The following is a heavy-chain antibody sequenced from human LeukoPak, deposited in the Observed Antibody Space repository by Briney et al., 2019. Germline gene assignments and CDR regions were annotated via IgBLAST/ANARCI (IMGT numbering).Heavy chain of an antibody. V-gene: IGHV4-39*07. CDR2: IYYSGIT. CDR1: GGSISSSNYY. CDR3: VGPDGCSGGSCYSHTDAFDI. Sequence: SETLSLTCTVSGGSISSSNYYWRWIRQPPGKVLEWIGTIYYSGITYYSPSLKSRVTISVDTSKNQFSLKLSSVTAADTAVYYCVGPDGCSGGSCYSHTDAFDIWGQGTMVTVSS. D-gene: IGHD2-15*01. J-gene: IGHJ3*02.